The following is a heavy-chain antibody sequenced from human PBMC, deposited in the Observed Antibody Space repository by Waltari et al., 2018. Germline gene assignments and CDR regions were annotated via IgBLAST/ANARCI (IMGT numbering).Heavy chain of an antibody. CDR3: ARSVRSPGD. V-gene: IGHV3-11*01. D-gene: IGHD3-10*02. CDR2: ISDSGSSP. Sequence: QVQLVESGGGLVKPGGSLSLSCAASGFTFSDSYMSWIRQAPGKGLEWLSYISDSGSSPYYADSVKGRFTLSRDNAKNSVYLQMNSLRVEDTAVYYCARSVRSPGDWGQGTLVTVSS. J-gene: IGHJ4*02. CDR1: GFTFSDSY.